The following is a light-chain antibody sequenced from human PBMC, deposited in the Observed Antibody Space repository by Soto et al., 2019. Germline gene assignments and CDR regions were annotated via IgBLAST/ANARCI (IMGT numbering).Light chain of an antibody. CDR1: SSDVGGYNY. V-gene: IGLV2-14*01. CDR2: EVS. J-gene: IGLJ1*01. Sequence: QSALTQPASVSGSPGQSITISCTGTSSDVGGYNYVSWYQPHPAKAPKLMIYEVSRRPSGVANRFSASKSGNTASLTISGLRAEDEGDYYCSSYTSSSTDVFGTGTKLTVL. CDR3: SSYTSSSTDV.